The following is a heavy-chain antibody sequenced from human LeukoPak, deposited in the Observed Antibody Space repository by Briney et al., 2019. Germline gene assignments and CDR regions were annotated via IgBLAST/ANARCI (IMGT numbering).Heavy chain of an antibody. J-gene: IGHJ4*02. V-gene: IGHV3-30*02. CDR1: GFHFFSYV. D-gene: IGHD1-20*01. CDR3: VKDGSNWNFDY. Sequence: GGSLRLSCAASGFHFFSYVMHWVRQTPGKGLEWVASIRHDDDQKYYAGSVKGRFTISRDNSKNTVDVQMNSLRVEDTAVYYCVKDGSNWNFDYRGQGTLVTVSS. CDR2: IRHDDDQK.